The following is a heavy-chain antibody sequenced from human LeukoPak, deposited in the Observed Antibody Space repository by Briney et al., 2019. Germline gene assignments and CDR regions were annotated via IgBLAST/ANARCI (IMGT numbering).Heavy chain of an antibody. Sequence: GGSLRLSCAASGFTFSSYGMHWVRQAPGKGLEWVAFIRYDGSNKYYADSVKGRFTISRDNSKNTLYLQMNSLRAEDTAVYYCAKDRSSTGPYYYMDVWGKGTTVTVSS. CDR1: GFTFSSYG. CDR3: AKDRSSTGPYYYMDV. J-gene: IGHJ6*03. D-gene: IGHD6-13*01. V-gene: IGHV3-30*02. CDR2: IRYDGSNK.